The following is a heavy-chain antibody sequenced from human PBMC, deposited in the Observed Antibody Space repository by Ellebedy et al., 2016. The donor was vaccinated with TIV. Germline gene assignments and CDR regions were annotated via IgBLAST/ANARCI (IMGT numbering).Heavy chain of an antibody. CDR3: ARDGFGSGEGNWFDP. CDR2: VDFTGTT. CDR1: GGSNTRNRYY. D-gene: IGHD3-10*01. Sequence: MPSETLSLTCTVSGGSNTRNRYYWGWIRQPPGKGLEWIGSVDFTGTTYYNPSLKSRVTISVDTSKNQFSLKLTSVTAADTAVYYCARDGFGSGEGNWFDPWGQGTLVTVSS. V-gene: IGHV4-39*07. J-gene: IGHJ5*02.